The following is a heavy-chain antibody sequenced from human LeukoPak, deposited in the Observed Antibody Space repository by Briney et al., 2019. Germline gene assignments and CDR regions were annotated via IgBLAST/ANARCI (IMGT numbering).Heavy chain of an antibody. CDR3: ARAYYGSGTSHFDS. Sequence: PGXSLRLSCAASGFIFSIYSMNWVRQAPGKGLEWVSPISSSSSYIYYADSVKGGFTISRDNAKNSLYLQMDSLRAEDTAVYYCARAYYGSGTSHFDSWGQGTLVTVSS. CDR1: GFIFSIYS. V-gene: IGHV3-21*01. J-gene: IGHJ4*02. D-gene: IGHD3-10*01. CDR2: ISSSSSYI.